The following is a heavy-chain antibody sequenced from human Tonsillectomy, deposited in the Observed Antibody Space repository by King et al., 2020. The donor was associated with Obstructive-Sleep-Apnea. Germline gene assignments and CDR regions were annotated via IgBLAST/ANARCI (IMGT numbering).Heavy chain of an antibody. V-gene: IGHV4-39*01. J-gene: IGHJ6*02. CDR2: IYYSGNT. CDR3: AARYCELSTQTYFGMHV. D-gene: IGHD3-9*01. CDR1: GGSVTSSSYY. Sequence: LQLQESGPGLVKPSETLSLTCSVSGGSVTSSSYYWGWVRQSPGKGLEWIASIYYSGNTYYNPSLKSRVTIFADTSKNQFSLNLNSVTAADTAVYYCAARYCELSTQTYFGMHVWGRGTTVTVS.